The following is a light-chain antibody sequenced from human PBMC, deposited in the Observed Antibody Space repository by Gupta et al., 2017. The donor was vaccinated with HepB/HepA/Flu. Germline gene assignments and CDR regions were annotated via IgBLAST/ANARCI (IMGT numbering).Light chain of an antibody. J-gene: IGKJ4*01. V-gene: IGKV4-1*01. CDR3: QQYYRTPALT. CDR1: QSILYSSNNKNY. CDR2: WAS. Sequence: SSQSILYSSNNKNYLAWYQQKPGQPPKLLIYWASTRESGVPDRLSGSGSGTDFTLTISSRQPEDVAVYYCQQYYRTPALTFGGGTKVEIK.